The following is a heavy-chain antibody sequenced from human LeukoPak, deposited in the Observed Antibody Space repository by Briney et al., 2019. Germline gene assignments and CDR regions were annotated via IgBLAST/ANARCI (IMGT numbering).Heavy chain of an antibody. V-gene: IGHV1-24*01. CDR1: GYTFTELS. CDR2: FDPEYGGT. D-gene: IGHD3-3*01. Sequence: ASVKVSCKVSGYTFTELSIHWVRQAPGKGLEWMGGFDPEYGGTIYAQKFQGRVSMTADTSKDTAYMELSSLRSEDTAVYFCATLFYDISSDYYDNLFDPWGQGTLVTVSS. J-gene: IGHJ5*02. CDR3: ATLFYDISSDYYDNLFDP.